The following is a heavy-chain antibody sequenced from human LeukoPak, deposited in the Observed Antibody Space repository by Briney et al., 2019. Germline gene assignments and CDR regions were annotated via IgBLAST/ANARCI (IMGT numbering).Heavy chain of an antibody. Sequence: ASMKVSCKPSGYTFTDHYIHWVRQAPGEGLEWMGRIDPKSGVRDYPQKFQGRVTMTRDTSISTAYMELSRLRSDDTAVYYCAKKLGYSYGFDYWGQGTLVTVSS. CDR3: AKKLGYSYGFDY. CDR2: IDPKSGVR. CDR1: GYTFTDHY. J-gene: IGHJ4*02. D-gene: IGHD5-18*01. V-gene: IGHV1-2*06.